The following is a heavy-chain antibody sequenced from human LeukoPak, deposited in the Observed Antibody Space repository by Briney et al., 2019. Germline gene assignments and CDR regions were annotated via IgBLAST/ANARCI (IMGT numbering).Heavy chain of an antibody. CDR3: TTVAYYYDPHRHPDAFDI. CDR1: GFTVSTNY. J-gene: IGHJ3*02. CDR2: IKSKTDGGTT. V-gene: IGHV3-15*01. Sequence: GGSLRLSCAASGFTVSTNYMTWVRQAPGKGLEWVGRIKSKTDGGTTDYAAPVKGRFTISRDDSKNTLYLQMNSLKTEDTAVYYCTTVAYYYDPHRHPDAFDIWGQGTMVTVSS. D-gene: IGHD3-22*01.